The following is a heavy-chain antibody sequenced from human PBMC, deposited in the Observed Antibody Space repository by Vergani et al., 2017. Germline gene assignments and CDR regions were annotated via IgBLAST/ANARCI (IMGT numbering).Heavy chain of an antibody. D-gene: IGHD3-9*01. J-gene: IGHJ4*02. V-gene: IGHV7-4-1*02. CDR3: ARGDYGILTGYRY. CDR1: GYTFTSYA. CDR2: ISTNTGNP. Sequence: QVQLVQSGSELKKPGASVKVSCEASGYTFTSYAVNWVRQAPGQGLEWMGWISTNTGNPTYAQGFTGRFVFSLDTSVSTAYLQISSLRSEDTAIYYCARGDYGILTGYRYWGQGTLVTVSA.